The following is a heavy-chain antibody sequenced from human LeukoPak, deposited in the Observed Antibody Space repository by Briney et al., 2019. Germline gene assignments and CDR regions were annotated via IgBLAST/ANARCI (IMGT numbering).Heavy chain of an antibody. CDR3: TTFFETTGFYGFDI. CDR1: GYKFATNW. D-gene: IGHD3-9*01. CDR2: IHPVDSKT. Sequence: GESLKISCKDSGYKFATNWIGWVHQMPGKGLEWVAIIHPVDSKTEYSPSFRGQVTISADKSITTAYLQWNSLKAPDTAVYFCTTFFETTGFYGFDIWGQGTLVTVSS. J-gene: IGHJ3*02. V-gene: IGHV5-51*07.